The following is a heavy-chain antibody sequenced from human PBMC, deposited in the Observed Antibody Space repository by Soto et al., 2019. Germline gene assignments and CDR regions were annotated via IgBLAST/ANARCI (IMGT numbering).Heavy chain of an antibody. CDR1: GYSFTSYW. V-gene: IGHV5-51*01. D-gene: IGHD2-15*01. CDR3: ARQICSGGSCYYYGMDV. J-gene: IGHJ6*02. Sequence: GESLKTSCKGSGYSFTSYWIGWVRQMPGKGLEWMGIIYPGDSDTRYSPSFQGQVTISADKSISTAYLQWSSLKASDTAMYYCARQICSGGSCYYYGMDVWGQGTTVTVSS. CDR2: IYPGDSDT.